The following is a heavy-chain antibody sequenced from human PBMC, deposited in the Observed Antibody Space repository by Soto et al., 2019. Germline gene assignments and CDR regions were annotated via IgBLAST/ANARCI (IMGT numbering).Heavy chain of an antibody. D-gene: IGHD2-8*01. CDR3: AKNGQPPYYYYGLDV. J-gene: IGHJ6*02. CDR2: ISGYNGYA. Sequence: QGQLVQSGAEVKMPGASVKVSCKASGYTFTRYGISRVRQATGQGLQWMGWISGYNGYAKYAQRFQGRVSMTIDTSTTTAYMELRTLTSDDTAVYYCAKNGQPPYYYYGLDVWGQGTTVTVSS. CDR1: GYTFTRYG. V-gene: IGHV1-18*01.